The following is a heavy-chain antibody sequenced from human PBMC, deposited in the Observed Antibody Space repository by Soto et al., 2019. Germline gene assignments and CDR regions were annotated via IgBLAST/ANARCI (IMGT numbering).Heavy chain of an antibody. CDR1: GYTFTSYG. D-gene: IGHD3-16*02. V-gene: IGHV1-18*01. CDR3: ARVSLDYYYGMDV. CDR2: ISAYNGNT. J-gene: IGHJ6*02. Sequence: GASVKVSCKASGYTFTSYGISWVRQAPGQGLEWMGWISAYNGNTNYAQKLQGRVTMTTDTSTSTVYMELSSLRSEDTAVYYCARVSLDYYYGMDVWGQGTTVTVSS.